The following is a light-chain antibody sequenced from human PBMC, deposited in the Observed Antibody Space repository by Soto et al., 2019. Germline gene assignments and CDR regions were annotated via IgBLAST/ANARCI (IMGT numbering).Light chain of an antibody. V-gene: IGLV2-11*01. CDR1: SSDVGNYKY. J-gene: IGLJ2*01. Sequence: QSVLTQPRSVSGSPGQSVTISCTGTSSDVGNYKYVSWYQHHPGKAPKLMIYDVSKRPSGVPDRFSGSKSGNTASLTISGLQAEDEADYYCCSYAGSYSLIFGGGTKLTVL. CDR3: CSYAGSYSLI. CDR2: DVS.